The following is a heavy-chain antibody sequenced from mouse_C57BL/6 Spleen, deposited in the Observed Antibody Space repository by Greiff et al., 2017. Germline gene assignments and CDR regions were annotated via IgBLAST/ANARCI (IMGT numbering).Heavy chain of an antibody. CDR3: ARSITGSGDFDY. D-gene: IGHD4-1*01. J-gene: IGHJ2*01. Sequence: QVQLQQPGAELVMPGASVKLSCKASGYTFTSSWLHWVKQRPGQGLEWIGEIDPSDSYTNYNQKFKGKSTLTVDKSSSTAYMQLSSLTSEDSAVYYCARSITGSGDFDYWGQGTTLTVSS. CDR2: IDPSDSYT. V-gene: IGHV1-69*01. CDR1: GYTFTSSW.